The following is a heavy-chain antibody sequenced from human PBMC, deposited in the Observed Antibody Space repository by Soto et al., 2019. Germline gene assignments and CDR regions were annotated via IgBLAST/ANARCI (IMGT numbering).Heavy chain of an antibody. V-gene: IGHV3-15*01. CDR2: IKSNKNGGTT. CDR1: GFTFTLAW. J-gene: IGHJ4*02. Sequence: GGSLRLSCETSGFTFTLAWISWVRQAPGKGLEWVGRIKSNKNGGTTDYAAPVRGRFTISRDDSKSTLFLQLNSLQIDDTAVYYCATACIVGGTGGLFDNWGQGARVPSPQ. D-gene: IGHD1-26*01. CDR3: ATACIVGGTGGLFDN.